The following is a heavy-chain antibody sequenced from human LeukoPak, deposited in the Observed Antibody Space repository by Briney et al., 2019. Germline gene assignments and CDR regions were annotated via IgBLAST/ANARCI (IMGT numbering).Heavy chain of an antibody. Sequence: GGSLRLSCAASGFTFSSYSMNWVRQAPGKGLEWVSSISSSSSYIYYADSVKGRFTISRDNAKNSLYLQMNSLRAEDTAVYYCARENYDSRGYYDDYWGQGTLVAVSS. CDR1: GFTFSSYS. V-gene: IGHV3-21*01. D-gene: IGHD3-22*01. J-gene: IGHJ4*02. CDR3: ARENYDSRGYYDDY. CDR2: ISSSSSYI.